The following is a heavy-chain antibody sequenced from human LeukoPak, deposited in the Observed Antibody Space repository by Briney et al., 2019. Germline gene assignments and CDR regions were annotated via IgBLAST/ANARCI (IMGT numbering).Heavy chain of an antibody. CDR3: ARQIRFLEWLLWFDP. J-gene: IGHJ5*02. CDR1: GGSIISYC. V-gene: IGHV4-59*05. D-gene: IGHD3-3*01. CDR2: IYYSGST. Sequence: PSETQSLTCIVSGGSIISYCWSWIRQPPGKGLEWIGSIYYSGSTYYNPSLKSRVTISVDTSKNQFSLKLSSVAAADTAVYYCARQIRFLEWLLWFDPWGQGTLVTVSS.